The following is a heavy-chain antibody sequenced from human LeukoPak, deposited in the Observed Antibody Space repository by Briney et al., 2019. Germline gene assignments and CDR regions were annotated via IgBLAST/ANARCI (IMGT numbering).Heavy chain of an antibody. CDR2: ISAYNGNT. J-gene: IGHJ4*02. CDR1: GYTFTSYG. D-gene: IGHD3-22*01. V-gene: IGHV1-18*01. Sequence: ASVKVSCKASGYTFTSYGISWVRQAPGQGLEWMGWISAYNGNTNYAQKLQGRVTMTTDTSTNTVYMELRSLRSDDTAVYYCARDYYDSSGYYRGGDYFDYWGQGTLVTVSS. CDR3: ARDYYDSSGYYRGGDYFDY.